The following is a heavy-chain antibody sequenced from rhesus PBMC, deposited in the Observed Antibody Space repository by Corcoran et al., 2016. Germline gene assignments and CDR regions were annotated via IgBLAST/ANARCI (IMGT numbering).Heavy chain of an antibody. Sequence: QVQLQESGPGLVKPSETLSLTCTGSGGSIRDSYSWNWLRPTPGKGLEWMGRIYGSGGSTSYNPSLKSRVTISKDTSKNQFSLKLSSVTAADTAVYYCAREWTRAFDFWGQGLRVTVSS. CDR3: AREWTRAFDF. J-gene: IGHJ3*01. D-gene: IGHD1-32*01. V-gene: IGHV4-92*01. CDR2: IYGSGGST. CDR1: GGSIRDSYS.